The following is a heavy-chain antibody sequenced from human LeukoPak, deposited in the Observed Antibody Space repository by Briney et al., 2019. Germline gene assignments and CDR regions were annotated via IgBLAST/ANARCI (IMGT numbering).Heavy chain of an antibody. CDR2: ISSSSSYI. CDR3: ARVGKESSGWYGLFDY. J-gene: IGHJ4*02. V-gene: IGHV3-21*01. Sequence: PGGSLRLSCAASGFTFSSYSMNWVRQAPGKGLEWVSSISSSSSYIYYADSVKGRFTISRDNAKNSLYLQMNSLRAEDTAVYYCARVGKESSGWYGLFDYWGQGTLVTVSS. D-gene: IGHD6-19*01. CDR1: GFTFSSYS.